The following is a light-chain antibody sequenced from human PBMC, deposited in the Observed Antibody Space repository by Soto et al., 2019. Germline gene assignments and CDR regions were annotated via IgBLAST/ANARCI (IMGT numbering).Light chain of an antibody. Sequence: QPVLTQSPSASASLGASVKLTCTLSSGHSNYAIAWHQQQPEKGPRYLMKLDSDGSHTKGDAIPDRFSGSSSGAERYLTISRLQSEDEADYYCQTWGTGIHVVFGGGTQLTVL. CDR3: QTWGTGIHVV. CDR1: SGHSNYA. V-gene: IGLV4-69*01. J-gene: IGLJ2*01. CDR2: LDSDGSH.